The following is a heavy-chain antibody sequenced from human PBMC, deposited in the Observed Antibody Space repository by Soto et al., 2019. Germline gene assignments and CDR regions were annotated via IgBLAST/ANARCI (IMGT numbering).Heavy chain of an antibody. CDR3: VRDRDWAFDI. CDR2: TGTSRKYT. Sequence: GGSLRLSCAASGYALRDYSMNWIRQAPGKGLEWISYTGTSRKYTFYADSVRGRFSISRDDAGNSVYLQLNSLRDEDTAVYHCVRDRDWAFDIWGQGTMVTVSS. V-gene: IGHV3-11*06. J-gene: IGHJ3*02. CDR1: GYALRDYS. D-gene: IGHD3-9*01.